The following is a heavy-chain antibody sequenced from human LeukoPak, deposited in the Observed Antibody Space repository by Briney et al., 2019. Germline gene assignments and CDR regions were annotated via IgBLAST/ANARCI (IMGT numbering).Heavy chain of an antibody. CDR2: INPNSGGT. V-gene: IGHV1-2*06. CDR1: GYTFTGYY. Sequence: ASVKVSCKASGYTFTGYYMHWVRQAPGQGLEWMGRINPNSGGTNYAQKFQGRVTMTRDTSISTAYMELSRLRSDDTAVYYCAGTAAAPYNWFDPWGQGTLVTVSS. D-gene: IGHD6-13*01. J-gene: IGHJ5*02. CDR3: AGTAAAPYNWFDP.